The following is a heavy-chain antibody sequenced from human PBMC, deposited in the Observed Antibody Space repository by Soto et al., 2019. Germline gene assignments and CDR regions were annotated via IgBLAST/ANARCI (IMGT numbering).Heavy chain of an antibody. CDR3: ARHRTIVAAPTDRGQFAY. J-gene: IGHJ4*02. V-gene: IGHV4-39*01. D-gene: IGHD1-26*01. Sequence: SETLSLTCTVSGGSISSSSYYWGWIRQPPGKGLEWIGSIYYSGSTYYNPSLKSRVTISVDTSKNQFSLKLSSVTAADTAVYYCARHRTIVAAPTDRGQFAYWGQGTLVTVSS. CDR1: GGSISSSSYY. CDR2: IYYSGST.